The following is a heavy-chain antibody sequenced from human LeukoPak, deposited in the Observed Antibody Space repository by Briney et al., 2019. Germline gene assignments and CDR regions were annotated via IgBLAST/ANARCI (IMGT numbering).Heavy chain of an antibody. D-gene: IGHD6-19*01. CDR3: ARNLNSSGWYPLYYYYYYYMDV. Sequence: ASVKVSCKASGYTFTGYYMHWVRQAPGQGLEWVGWINPNSGGTNYAQKFQGRVTMTRDTSISTAYMELSRLRSDDTAVYYCARNLNSSGWYPLYYYYYYYMDVWGKGTTVTVSS. CDR2: INPNSGGT. J-gene: IGHJ6*03. V-gene: IGHV1-2*02. CDR1: GYTFTGYY.